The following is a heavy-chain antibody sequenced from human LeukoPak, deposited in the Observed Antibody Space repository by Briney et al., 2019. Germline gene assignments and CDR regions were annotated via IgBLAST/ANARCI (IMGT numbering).Heavy chain of an antibody. CDR1: GGSISTSNYY. J-gene: IGHJ4*02. CDR2: IYSSGNS. Sequence: SETLSLTCTVSGGSISTSNYYWGWIRQPPGKGLEWIGTIYSSGNSCYNPSLKSRVTISVDTSKNQFSLKLSSMTAADTAVYYCAKHLGELRDYWGRGTLVTVSS. V-gene: IGHV4-39*01. CDR3: AKHLGELRDY. D-gene: IGHD3-16*01.